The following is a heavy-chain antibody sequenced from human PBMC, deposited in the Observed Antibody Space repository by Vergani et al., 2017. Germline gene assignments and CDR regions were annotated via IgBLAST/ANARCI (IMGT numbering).Heavy chain of an antibody. J-gene: IGHJ6*02. Sequence: EVQLVQSGVEVKKPGATMKISCKVSGYTFTAHYMHWVKQAPGKGLEWIGLVDPEDGETIYAEKFKGRVTIAADTSTDTAHLELSSLRSEDTAVYYCATPQTVTTGGMEVWGQGTTVIVSS. D-gene: IGHD4-17*01. CDR3: ATPQTVTTGGMEV. CDR2: VDPEDGET. V-gene: IGHV1-69-2*01. CDR1: GYTFTAHY.